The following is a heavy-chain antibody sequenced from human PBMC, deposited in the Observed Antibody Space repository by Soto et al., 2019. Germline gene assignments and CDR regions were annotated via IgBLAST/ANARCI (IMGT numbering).Heavy chain of an antibody. CDR3: ARTLHPTLYYYYMDV. J-gene: IGHJ6*03. CDR1: GGSISSYY. D-gene: IGHD2-21*02. V-gene: IGHV4-59*01. Sequence: SETLSLTCPVSGGSISSYYWSSIRQPPGKGLEWIGYINYSGSTNYNPSLKSRVTISVDTSKNQFSLKLSSVTAADTAVYYCARTLHPTLYYYYMDVWGKGTTVTVSS. CDR2: INYSGST.